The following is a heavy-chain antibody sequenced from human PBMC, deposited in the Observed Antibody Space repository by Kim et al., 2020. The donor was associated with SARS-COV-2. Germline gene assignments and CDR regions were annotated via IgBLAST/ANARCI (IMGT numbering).Heavy chain of an antibody. CDR1: GYTFMSYG. D-gene: IGHD3-9*01. J-gene: IGHJ1*01. CDR2: ISGYNGDT. Sequence: ASVKVSCKASGYTFMSYGISWLRQAPGQGLEWMGWISGYNGDTNYAQQIQGRVTMTTDASTSTAYMGLRSLRSDDTAVYYCAREGGVYYDILTGYYGYFQHWGQGTLVTVSS. CDR3: AREGGVYYDILTGYYGYFQH. V-gene: IGHV1-18*01.